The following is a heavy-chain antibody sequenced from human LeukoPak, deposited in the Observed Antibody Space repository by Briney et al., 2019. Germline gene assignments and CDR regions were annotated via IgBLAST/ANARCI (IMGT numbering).Heavy chain of an antibody. CDR2: IYTSGST. CDR3: AREEQSVGPYFDY. CDR1: GGSISSYY. J-gene: IGHJ4*02. D-gene: IGHD3-10*01. Sequence: SETLSLTCTVSGGSISSYYWSWIRQPAGKGLEWIGRIYTSGSTNYNPSLKSRVTMSMDTSKNQFSLRLNSVTAADTALYFCAREEQSVGPYFDYWGQGILVTVSS. V-gene: IGHV4-4*07.